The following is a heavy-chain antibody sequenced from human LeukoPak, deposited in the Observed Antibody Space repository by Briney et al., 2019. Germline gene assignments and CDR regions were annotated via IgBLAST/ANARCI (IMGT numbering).Heavy chain of an antibody. D-gene: IGHD4-17*01. V-gene: IGHV1-2*02. CDR3: ARDRSGDYVVNYYYYMDV. CDR1: GYTFTGYY. Sequence: ASVKVSCKASGYTFTGYYMHWVRQAPGQGLEWMGWINPNSGGTNYAQKFQGRVTMTRDTSIGTAYMELSRLRSDDTAVYYCARDRSGDYVVNYYYYMDVWGKGTTVTVSS. CDR2: INPNSGGT. J-gene: IGHJ6*03.